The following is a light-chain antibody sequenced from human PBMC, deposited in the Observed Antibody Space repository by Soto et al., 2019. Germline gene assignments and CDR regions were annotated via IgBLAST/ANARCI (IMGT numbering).Light chain of an antibody. J-gene: IGLJ2*01. Sequence: QPVLTQPPSVSASPGQKGNISCSGSNSNIGNNYVSWYQQLPGTAPKLLTYDNNKRPSGIPDRFSGSKSGTSATLAITGLQTGDEADYYCGTWDSSLSAGVFGGGTELTVL. V-gene: IGLV1-51*01. CDR1: NSNIGNNY. CDR2: DNN. CDR3: GTWDSSLSAGV.